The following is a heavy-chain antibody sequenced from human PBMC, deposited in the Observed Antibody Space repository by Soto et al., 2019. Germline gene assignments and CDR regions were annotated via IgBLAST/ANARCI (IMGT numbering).Heavy chain of an antibody. V-gene: IGHV1-69*01. Sequence: QMEQSGAEVRQPGSSVKVSCKPSGGSLTSYPMAWVRQAPGQGFEWMGGIIPIHGTTEYAQKFQGRVTMTADESTNRATLELTGLTSEDTAVYYCARGWGLVSWGQGTLVTVSS. CDR2: IIPIHGTT. CDR3: ARGWGLVS. D-gene: IGHD3-16*01. CDR1: GGSLTSYP. J-gene: IGHJ4*02.